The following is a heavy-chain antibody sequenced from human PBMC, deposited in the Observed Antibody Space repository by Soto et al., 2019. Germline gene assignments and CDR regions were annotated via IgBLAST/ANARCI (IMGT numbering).Heavy chain of an antibody. V-gene: IGHV4-39*01. D-gene: IGHD6-13*01. CDR3: ARRGGYSSSWPV. CDR2: IYYSGTT. Sequence: GWIRQPPGKGLEWIGTIYYSGTTSYNPSLKSRVTISVGTSKSQFSLKLNSVTAADTAVYYCARRGGYSSSWPVWGQGTLVTVS. J-gene: IGHJ4*02.